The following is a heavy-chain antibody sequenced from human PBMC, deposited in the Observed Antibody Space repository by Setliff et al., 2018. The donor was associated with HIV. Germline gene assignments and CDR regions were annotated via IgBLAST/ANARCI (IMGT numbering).Heavy chain of an antibody. CDR1: GDSLSNYV. V-gene: IGHV1-69*05. CDR2: IVPLFGTT. J-gene: IGHJ4*02. Sequence: SVKVSCKASGDSLSNYVITWVRRAPGQGLEWMGGIVPLFGTTNYAQNFQGRLTITTDQIMTTAYMELTSLRSEDTAVYYCASGSGYCTKGDCYIGVHKIPDRYYSDYWGQGTLVTVSS. CDR3: ASGSGYCTKGDCYIGVHKIPDRYYSDY. D-gene: IGHD2-8*01.